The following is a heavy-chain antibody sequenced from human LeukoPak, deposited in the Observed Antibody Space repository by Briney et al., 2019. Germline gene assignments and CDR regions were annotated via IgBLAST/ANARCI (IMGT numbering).Heavy chain of an antibody. Sequence: GRSLRLSCAASGFTFSSYAMHWVRQAPGKGLEWVAVISYDGSNKYYADSVKGRFTISRDNAKNSLYLQMNSLRAEDTAVYYCARDSKVRVVTAVDYWGQGTLVTVSS. CDR3: ARDSKVRVVTAVDY. CDR1: GFTFSSYA. D-gene: IGHD2-21*02. CDR2: ISYDGSNK. V-gene: IGHV3-30-3*01. J-gene: IGHJ4*02.